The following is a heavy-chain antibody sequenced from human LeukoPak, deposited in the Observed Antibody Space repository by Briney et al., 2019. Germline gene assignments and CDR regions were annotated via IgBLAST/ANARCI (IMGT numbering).Heavy chain of an antibody. CDR1: GGSLSSYY. V-gene: IGHV4-59*01. CDR3: ARVVVVAARGDWFDP. J-gene: IGHJ5*02. Sequence: SQTLSLTCTVSGGSLSSYYWSWIRRPPRRGLEWIGYIYYSGSTNYNPSLKSRVTISVDTSKNQFSLKLSSVTAADTAVYYCARVVVVAARGDWFDPWGQGTLVTVSS. D-gene: IGHD2-15*01. CDR2: IYYSGST.